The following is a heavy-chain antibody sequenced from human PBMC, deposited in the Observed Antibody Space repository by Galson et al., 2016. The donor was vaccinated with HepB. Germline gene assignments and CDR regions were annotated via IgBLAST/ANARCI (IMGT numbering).Heavy chain of an antibody. J-gene: IGHJ4*02. CDR1: GGSISSYY. Sequence: SETLSLTCNVSGGSISSYYWSWIRQPPGKGLEWIGYIGYSGSTKYNPSLKSRVTISVDTSKNQFSLKLSSVTAADTAVYYCARDMVNDYIWGSYRFFDCWGQGTLVSVST. D-gene: IGHD3-16*02. V-gene: IGHV4-59*01. CDR2: IGYSGST. CDR3: ARDMVNDYIWGSYRFFDC.